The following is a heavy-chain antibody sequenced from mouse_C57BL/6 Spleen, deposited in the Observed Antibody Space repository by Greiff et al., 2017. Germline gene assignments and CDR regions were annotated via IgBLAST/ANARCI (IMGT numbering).Heavy chain of an antibody. Sequence: DVKLQESGGGLVKPGGSLKLSCAASGFTFSDYGMHWVRQAPEKGLEWVAYISSGSSTIYYADTVKGRFTISRDNAKNTLFLQMTSLRSEDTAMYYCARSGLTGYFDYWGQGTTLTVSS. CDR1: GFTFSDYG. CDR3: ARSGLTGYFDY. V-gene: IGHV5-17*01. J-gene: IGHJ2*01. CDR2: ISSGSSTI. D-gene: IGHD4-1*01.